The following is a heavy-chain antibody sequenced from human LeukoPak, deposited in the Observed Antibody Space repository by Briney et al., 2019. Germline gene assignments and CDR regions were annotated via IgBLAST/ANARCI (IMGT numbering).Heavy chain of an antibody. CDR2: IYYSGSS. D-gene: IGHD6-19*01. CDR3: AREAVAGTINWFDP. J-gene: IGHJ5*02. Sequence: PSETLSLTCNVSGGSISGYHWSWIRQPPGKGLEWLGYIYYSGSSNYNPSLKSRVTISADTSKNQFSLKLSSVTAADTAVYYCAREAVAGTINWFDPWGQGTLVTVSS. V-gene: IGHV4-59*12. CDR1: GGSISGYH.